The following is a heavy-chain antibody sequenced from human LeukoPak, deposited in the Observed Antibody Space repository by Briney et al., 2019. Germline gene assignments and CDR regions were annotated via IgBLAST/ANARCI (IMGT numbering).Heavy chain of an antibody. V-gene: IGHV4-59*01. D-gene: IGHD3-10*01. CDR1: GGSISSYY. CDR2: IYYSGST. Sequence: PSETLSLTCTVSGGSISSYYWSWIRQPPGKGLEWIGYIYYSGSTNYNPSLKSRVTISVDTSKNQFSLKLSSVTAADTAVYYCAASKWVQEVMYYYYYMDVWGKGTTVTVSS. J-gene: IGHJ6*03. CDR3: AASKWVQEVMYYYYYMDV.